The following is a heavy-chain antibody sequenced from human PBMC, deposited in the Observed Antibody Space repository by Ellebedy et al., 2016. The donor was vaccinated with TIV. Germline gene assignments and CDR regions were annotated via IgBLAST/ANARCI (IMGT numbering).Heavy chain of an antibody. CDR1: GGSISSSSYY. V-gene: IGHV4-39*01. D-gene: IGHD3-10*01. J-gene: IGHJ4*02. CDR3: ARMVRGVIISSRDLDY. CDR2: IYYSGST. Sequence: MPGGSLRLSCTVSGGSISSSSYYWGWIRQPPGKGLEWIGSIYYSGSTYYNPSLKSRVTISVDTSKNQFSLKLSSVTAADTAVYYCARMVRGVIISSRDLDYWGQGTLVTVSP.